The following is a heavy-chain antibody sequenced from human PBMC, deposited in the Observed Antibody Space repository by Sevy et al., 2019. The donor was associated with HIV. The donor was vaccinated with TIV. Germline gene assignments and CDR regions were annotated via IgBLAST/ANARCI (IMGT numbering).Heavy chain of an antibody. Sequence: ASVKVSCKASGYTFTNYGISWVRQAPGQGLEWMGWISTHNGDTNYAQKLQGRVTMTTETSTSTAYMELRSLRSDDTAVYYCARRIYYDSSAYYWWFDPWGQGTLVTVSS. CDR1: GYTFTNYG. V-gene: IGHV1-18*01. CDR3: ARRIYYDSSAYYWWFDP. J-gene: IGHJ5*02. CDR2: ISTHNGDT. D-gene: IGHD3-22*01.